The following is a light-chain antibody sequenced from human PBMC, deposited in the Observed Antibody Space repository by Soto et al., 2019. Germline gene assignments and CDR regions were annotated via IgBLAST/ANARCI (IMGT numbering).Light chain of an antibody. V-gene: IGKV3-11*01. CDR3: QQRSNWPSWT. J-gene: IGKJ1*01. CDR1: QSVSSH. CDR2: NAS. Sequence: EIVLTQSPDTLSLSPGERGTLACRASQSVSSHLAWYQQKPGQAPRLLIYNASNRATGIPARFSGSGSGTDFTLTISSLEPEDFAVYYCQQRSNWPSWTFGQGTKVEI.